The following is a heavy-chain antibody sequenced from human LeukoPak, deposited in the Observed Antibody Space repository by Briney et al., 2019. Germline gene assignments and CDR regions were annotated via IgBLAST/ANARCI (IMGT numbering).Heavy chain of an antibody. V-gene: IGHV3-21*01. CDR2: ISSSSSYI. Sequence: PGGSLRLSCAASGFTFSSYSMNWVRQAPGKGLEWVSSISSSSSYIYYADSVKGRFTISRGNAKNSLYLQMNSLRAEDTAVYYCAKEIRRAIVVVTATHSFDYWGQGTLVTVSS. CDR1: GFTFSSYS. D-gene: IGHD2-21*02. J-gene: IGHJ4*02. CDR3: AKEIRRAIVVVTATHSFDY.